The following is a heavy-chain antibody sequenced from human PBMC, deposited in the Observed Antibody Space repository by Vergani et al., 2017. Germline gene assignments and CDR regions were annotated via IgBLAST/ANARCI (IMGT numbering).Heavy chain of an antibody. J-gene: IGHJ5*02. CDR2: ISNSGNTI. Sequence: QVQLVESGGGLVKPGGSLRLSCAASGFSFCDHYMTWIRQAPGKGLEWVSYISNSGNTIEYADSVKGRFSISRDNSKNTLYLEMKSLRVEDTAVYYCARARCGGACFMSNWLDTWGQGTLVSVSS. CDR3: ARARCGGACFMSNWLDT. CDR1: GFSFCDHY. D-gene: IGHD2-21*02. V-gene: IGHV3-11*04.